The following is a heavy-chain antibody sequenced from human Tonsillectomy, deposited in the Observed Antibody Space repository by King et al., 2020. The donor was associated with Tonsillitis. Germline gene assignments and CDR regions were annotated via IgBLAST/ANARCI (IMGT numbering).Heavy chain of an antibody. CDR1: GFTSSSYA. D-gene: IGHD2-2*01. CDR3: VRSRYCSRTSCYGDHDY. V-gene: IGHV3-64D*06. Sequence: LVQSWGGLVQPGGSLRLSCSASGFTSSSYAMPWVRQAPGKGLAYVSALSGNGGSTYYADSVKGRFTISSDNSKNPLYLQMSSLRAEDTAVYYCVRSRYCSRTSCYGDHDYWGQGTLVTVSS. J-gene: IGHJ4*02. CDR2: LSGNGGST.